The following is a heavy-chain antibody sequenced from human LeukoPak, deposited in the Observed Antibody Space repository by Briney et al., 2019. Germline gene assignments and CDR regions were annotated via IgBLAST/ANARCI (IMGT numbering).Heavy chain of an antibody. D-gene: IGHD6-13*01. CDR3: ARHGRSVQYSSSWAPFDP. Sequence: SETLSLTCTVSGGSISSSSYYWGWIRQPPGKGLEWIGSIYYGGSTYYNPSLKSRVTISVDTSKNQFSLKLSSVTAADTAVYYCARHGRSVQYSSSWAPFDPWGQGTLVTVSS. V-gene: IGHV4-39*01. J-gene: IGHJ5*02. CDR1: GGSISSSSYY. CDR2: IYYGGST.